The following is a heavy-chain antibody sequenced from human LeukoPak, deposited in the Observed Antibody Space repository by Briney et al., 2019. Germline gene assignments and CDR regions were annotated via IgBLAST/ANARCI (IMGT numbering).Heavy chain of an antibody. J-gene: IGHJ3*02. V-gene: IGHV4-61*01. CDR3: ARAPSLITIFGVVNDDAFDI. D-gene: IGHD3-3*01. Sequence: SETLPLTCIVSGYSLSSGYYWGWIRQPPGKGLGWIGYIYYSGSTNYNPSLKSRVTISVDTSKNQFSLKLSSVTAADTAVYYCARAPSLITIFGVVNDDAFDIWGDGTVVSVSS. CDR2: IYYSGST. CDR1: GYSLSSGYY.